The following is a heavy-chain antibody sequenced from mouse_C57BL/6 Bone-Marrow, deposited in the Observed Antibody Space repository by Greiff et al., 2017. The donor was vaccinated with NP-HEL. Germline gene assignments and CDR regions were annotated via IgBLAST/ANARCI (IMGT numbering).Heavy chain of an antibody. CDR3: ATRRYYFDY. V-gene: IGHV1-81*01. CDR1: GYTFTSYG. D-gene: IGHD3-1*01. J-gene: IGHJ2*01. CDR2: IYPRSGNT. Sequence: QVHVKQSGAELARPGASVKLSCKASGYTFTSYGISWVKQRTGQGLEWIGEIYPRSGNTYYNEKFKGKATLTADKSSSTAYMELRSLTSEDSAVYFCATRRYYFDYWGQGTTLTVSS.